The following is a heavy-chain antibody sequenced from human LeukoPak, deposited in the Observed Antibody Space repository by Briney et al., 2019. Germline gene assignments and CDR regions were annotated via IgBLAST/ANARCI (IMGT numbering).Heavy chain of an antibody. CDR2: MNPNSGHT. J-gene: IGHJ1*01. CDR1: GYTFTAYD. V-gene: IGHV1-8*01. Sequence: ASVKVSCKASGYTFTAYDLNWVRQATEKGLEWMGWMNPNSGHTGYAQKFQGRVTMTRNTSISTAYMELSSLRSEDTAVYYCARINSGSREQPHWGQGTLVTVSS. CDR3: ARINSGSREQPH. D-gene: IGHD1-26*01.